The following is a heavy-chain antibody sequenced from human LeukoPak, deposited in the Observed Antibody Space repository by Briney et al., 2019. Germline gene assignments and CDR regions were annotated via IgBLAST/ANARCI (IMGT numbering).Heavy chain of an antibody. V-gene: IGHV4-4*02. J-gene: IGHJ6*03. D-gene: IGHD1-14*01. CDR1: GGSLDSPNW. CDR3: ARDRKYYYHMDV. CDR2: IYHSGST. Sequence: SETLSLTCNVSGGSLDSPNWWNWVRQSPGKGLEWIGTIYHSGSTYYNPSLKSRVTISVDTSKNQFSLNLTSLTAADTAVYYCARDRKYYYHMDVWGKGTTVTVSS.